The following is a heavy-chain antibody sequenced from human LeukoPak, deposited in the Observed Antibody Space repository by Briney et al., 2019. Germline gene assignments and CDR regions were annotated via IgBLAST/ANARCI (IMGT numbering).Heavy chain of an antibody. D-gene: IGHD6-19*01. CDR3: ARGLYSGGWYSWRSEAFDI. J-gene: IGHJ3*02. V-gene: IGHV1-8*01. CDR2: MNPNSGNT. CDR1: GYTFTSYD. Sequence: ASVKVSCKASGYTFTSYDINWVRQATGQGLEWMGWMNPNSGNTGYAQKFQGRVTMTRNTSISTAYMELSSLRSEDTAVYYCARGLYSGGWYSWRSEAFDIWGQGTMVTVSS.